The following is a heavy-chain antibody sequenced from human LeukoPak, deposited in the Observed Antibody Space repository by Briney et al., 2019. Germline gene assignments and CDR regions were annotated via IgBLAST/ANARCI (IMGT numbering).Heavy chain of an antibody. J-gene: IGHJ6*03. CDR3: ARSHNYGDSSPYYYYMDV. CDR2: INWNGGST. CDR1: GFTFDDYG. V-gene: IGHV3-20*04. D-gene: IGHD4-17*01. Sequence: PGGSLRLSCAASGFTFDDYGMSWVRQAPGKGLEWVSGINWNGGSTGYADSVKGRFTISRDNAKNSLYLQMNSLRAEDTALYYCARSHNYGDSSPYYYYMDVWGKGTTVTVSS.